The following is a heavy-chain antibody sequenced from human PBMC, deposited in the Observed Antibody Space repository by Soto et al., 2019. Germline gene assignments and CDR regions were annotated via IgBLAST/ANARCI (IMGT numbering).Heavy chain of an antibody. CDR2: IIPIFGTA. D-gene: IGHD2-8*01. CDR3: ARDRYCTNGVCYTDNWFDP. Sequence: ASVKVSCKASGGTFSSYAISWVRQDPGQGLEWMGGIIPIFGTANYAQKFQGRVTITADESTSTAYMELSSLRSEDTAVYYCARDRYCTNGVCYTDNWFDPWGQGTLVTVSS. V-gene: IGHV1-69*13. J-gene: IGHJ5*02. CDR1: GGTFSSYA.